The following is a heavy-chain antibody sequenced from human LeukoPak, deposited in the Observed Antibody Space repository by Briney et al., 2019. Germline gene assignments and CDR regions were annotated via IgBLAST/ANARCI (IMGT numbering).Heavy chain of an antibody. V-gene: IGHV3-20*04. J-gene: IGHJ1*01. CDR3: AKAGDSSGYGRFQH. Sequence: GGSLRLSCAASGFTFDDYGMSWVRQLPGKGLEWVSGITWNGASTVYADSVKGRFTISRDNSKNTLYLQMNSLRAEDTAVYYCAKAGDSSGYGRFQHWGQGTLVTVSS. CDR1: GFTFDDYG. CDR2: ITWNGAST. D-gene: IGHD3-22*01.